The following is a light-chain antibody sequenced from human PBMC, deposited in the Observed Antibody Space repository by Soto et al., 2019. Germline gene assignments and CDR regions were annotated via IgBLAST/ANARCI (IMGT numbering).Light chain of an antibody. J-gene: IGKJ2*01. V-gene: IGKV3-15*01. Sequence: EIVMTQSPATLSVSPGERSTLSCRASQSVSSNLAWYQQKPGQAPRLIIYAASTRATGIPARFSGSGSGTEFTLTISSLQSEDVAVYYCQQYDNWPPYTFGQGTKVDIK. CDR3: QQYDNWPPYT. CDR2: AAS. CDR1: QSVSSN.